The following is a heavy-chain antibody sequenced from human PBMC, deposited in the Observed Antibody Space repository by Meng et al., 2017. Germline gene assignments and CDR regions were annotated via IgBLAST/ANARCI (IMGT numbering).Heavy chain of an antibody. D-gene: IGHD6-19*01. V-gene: IGHV4-61*01. Sequence: VRLQESGPGPVGPSETLSLTCTVSGGSVSSGSYYWSWIRQPPGKGLEWIGYIYYSGSTNYNPSLKSRVTISVDTSKNQFSLKLSSVTAADTAVYYCARAIAVAGITIDYWGQGTLVTVSS. CDR2: IYYSGST. CDR3: ARAIAVAGITIDY. J-gene: IGHJ4*02. CDR1: GGSVSSGSYY.